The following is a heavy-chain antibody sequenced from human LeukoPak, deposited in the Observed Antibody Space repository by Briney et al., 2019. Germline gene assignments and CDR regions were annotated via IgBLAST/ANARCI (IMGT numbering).Heavy chain of an antibody. Sequence: SETLSLTCTVSGGSISNSSYYWGWIRQPPGKGLEWIGSIYYSGSTNYNPSLKSRVTISVDTSKNQFSLKLSSVTAADTAVYYCARGPYSRWDYWGQGTLVTVSS. D-gene: IGHD3-16*01. CDR1: GGSISNSSYY. CDR2: IYYSGST. CDR3: ARGPYSRWDY. V-gene: IGHV4-39*07. J-gene: IGHJ4*02.